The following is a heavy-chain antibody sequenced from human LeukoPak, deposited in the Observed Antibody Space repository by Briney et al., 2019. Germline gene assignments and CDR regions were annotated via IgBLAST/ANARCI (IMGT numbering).Heavy chain of an antibody. Sequence: GGFMRLYCAASEFTFSLYAMNWVRRAPGKGLEWVSYINDVSGDIHYADSVRGRFTISRDNAKNTLYLQMNSLRAEDTAVYYCARDTFQPGRIDCWGQGTLVIVSS. CDR1: EFTFSLYA. J-gene: IGHJ4*02. D-gene: IGHD1-14*01. CDR2: INDVSGDI. V-gene: IGHV3-21*05. CDR3: ARDTFQPGRIDC.